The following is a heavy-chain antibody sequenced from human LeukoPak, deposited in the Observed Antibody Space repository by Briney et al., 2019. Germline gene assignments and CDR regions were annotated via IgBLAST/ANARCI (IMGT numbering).Heavy chain of an antibody. J-gene: IGHJ6*04. D-gene: IGHD5-12*01. Sequence: GGSLRLSCAASGFTFSSYWMHWVRQAPGKGLVWVSRINSDGSSTSYADSVKGRFTISRDNAENTLYLQLNSLRAEDTAVYYCARENIVATAMDVWGKGTTVTVSS. V-gene: IGHV3-74*01. CDR1: GFTFSSYW. CDR2: INSDGSST. CDR3: ARENIVATAMDV.